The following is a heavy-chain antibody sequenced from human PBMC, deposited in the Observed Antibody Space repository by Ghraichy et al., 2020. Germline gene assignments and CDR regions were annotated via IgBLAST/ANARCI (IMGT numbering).Heavy chain of an antibody. J-gene: IGHJ4*02. CDR3: ARGGRRGN. CDR2: ISYTGGDI. CDR1: GFPFSGYS. D-gene: IGHD3-16*01. Sequence: SCTASGFPFSGYSMNWVRQAPGKGLEWLSFISYTGGDINYADSVKGRFTISRDNAKNSLYLEMSSLRDEDTAVYYCARGGRRGNWGQGTLVTVSS. V-gene: IGHV3-21*05.